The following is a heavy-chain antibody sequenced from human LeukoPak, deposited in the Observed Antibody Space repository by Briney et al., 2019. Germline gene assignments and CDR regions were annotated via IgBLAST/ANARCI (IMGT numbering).Heavy chain of an antibody. CDR3: ASGSSSYYYPFDY. Sequence: PSETLSLTCTVSGGSISSSSYYWGWIRQPPGKGLEWIGSIYYSGSTYYNPSLKSRVTISVDTSKNQFSLKLSSVTAADTAVYYCASGSSSYYYPFDYWGQGTLVTVSS. J-gene: IGHJ4*02. CDR1: GGSISSSSYY. CDR2: IYYSGST. V-gene: IGHV4-39*07. D-gene: IGHD3-22*01.